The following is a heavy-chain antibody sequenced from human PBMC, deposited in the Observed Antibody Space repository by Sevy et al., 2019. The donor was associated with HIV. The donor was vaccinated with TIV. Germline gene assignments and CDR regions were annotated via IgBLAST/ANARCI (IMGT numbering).Heavy chain of an antibody. CDR1: GGSIINGAYY. Sequence: SETLSLTCIVSGGSIINGAYYWSWIRQYPGTGLEWIGYIYYSGSTYYNRSLKSRVSMSLDRSKNQFSLELYSVTAADTAVYYCASAANVAGRYHDLWFDPWGQGTLVTVSS. D-gene: IGHD3-16*01. CDR3: ASAANVAGRYHDLWFDP. CDR2: IYYSGST. V-gene: IGHV4-30-4*01. J-gene: IGHJ5*02.